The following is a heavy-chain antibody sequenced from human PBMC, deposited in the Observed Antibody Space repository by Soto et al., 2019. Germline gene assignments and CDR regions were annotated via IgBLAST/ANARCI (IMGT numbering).Heavy chain of an antibody. CDR3: ARVLDPLTYYDFWSGPNYYYYYMDV. J-gene: IGHJ6*03. D-gene: IGHD3-3*01. Sequence: GASVKVSCTASGYTFTSYGISWVRQAPGQGLEWMGWVSAYNGNTNYAQKLQGRVTMTTDTSTSTAYMELRSLRSDDTAVYYCARVLDPLTYYDFWSGPNYYYYYMDVWGKGTTVTVSS. CDR1: GYTFTSYG. V-gene: IGHV1-18*01. CDR2: VSAYNGNT.